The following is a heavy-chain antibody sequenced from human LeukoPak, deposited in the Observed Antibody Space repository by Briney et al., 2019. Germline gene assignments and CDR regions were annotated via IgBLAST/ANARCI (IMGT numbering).Heavy chain of an antibody. Sequence: PGRSLRLSCAASGFTFDDYAMHWVRQAPGKGLEWVSGISWNSGSIGYADSVKGRFTISRDNAKNSLYLQMNSLRAEDTALYYCARAGSTSFYYYYYYMDVWGKGTTVTVSS. D-gene: IGHD2-2*01. J-gene: IGHJ6*03. CDR3: ARAGSTSFYYYYYYMDV. V-gene: IGHV3-9*01. CDR1: GFTFDDYA. CDR2: ISWNSGSI.